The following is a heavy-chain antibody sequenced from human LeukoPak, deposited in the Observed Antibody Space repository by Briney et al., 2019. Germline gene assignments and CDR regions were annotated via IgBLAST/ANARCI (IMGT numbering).Heavy chain of an antibody. Sequence: PSETLSLTCAVYGGSFSGYYWSWIRQPPGKGLEWIGEINHSGSTNYNPSLKSRVTISVGTSKNQFSLKLSSVTAADTAVYYCARDATVTTFDYWGQGTLVTVSS. J-gene: IGHJ4*02. CDR1: GGSFSGYY. CDR3: ARDATVTTFDY. D-gene: IGHD4-17*01. CDR2: INHSGST. V-gene: IGHV4-34*01.